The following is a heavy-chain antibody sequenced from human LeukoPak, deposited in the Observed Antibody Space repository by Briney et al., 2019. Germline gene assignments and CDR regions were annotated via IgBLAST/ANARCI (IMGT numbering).Heavy chain of an antibody. J-gene: IGHJ4*02. V-gene: IGHV5-51*01. CDR1: GYSFTSYW. CDR2: IYPGDSDT. CDR3: ARHETGPYFDY. Sequence: GESLKISCKGSGYSFTSYWIGWVRQMPGKGLECMGIIYPGDSDTRYSPSFQGQVTISADKSINTAYLQWSSLTASDTAMYYCARHETGPYFDYWGQGTLVTVSS. D-gene: IGHD1-1*01.